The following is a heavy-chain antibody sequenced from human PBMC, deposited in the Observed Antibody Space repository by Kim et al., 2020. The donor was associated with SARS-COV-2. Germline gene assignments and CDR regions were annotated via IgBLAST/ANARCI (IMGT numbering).Heavy chain of an antibody. V-gene: IGHV3-15*01. J-gene: IGHJ4*02. CDR1: GITFRNAW. Sequence: GGSLRLSCAASGITFRNAWMSWVRQAPGKGLEWVGRIKTKADGGTTAYTAPVKGRFTISRDDSKNTLYLQMNSLKTEDTGVYYCNTDPHMDRGGGSCDFWGQGTLVTVSS. CDR3: NTDPHMDRGGGSCDF. D-gene: IGHD3-10*01. CDR2: IKTKADGGTT.